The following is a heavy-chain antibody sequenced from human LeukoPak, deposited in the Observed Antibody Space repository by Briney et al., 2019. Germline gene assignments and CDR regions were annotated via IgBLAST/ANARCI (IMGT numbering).Heavy chain of an antibody. CDR3: ARDYRAWDILTGYYSPGDY. Sequence: PGGSLRLSCAASGFTFSSYAMSWVRQAPGKGLEWVSAISGSGGSTYYADSVKGRFTISRDSAKNTLYLQMNSLRAEDTAVYYCARDYRAWDILTGYYSPGDYWGQGTLVTVSS. V-gene: IGHV3-23*01. CDR1: GFTFSSYA. J-gene: IGHJ4*02. CDR2: ISGSGGST. D-gene: IGHD3-9*01.